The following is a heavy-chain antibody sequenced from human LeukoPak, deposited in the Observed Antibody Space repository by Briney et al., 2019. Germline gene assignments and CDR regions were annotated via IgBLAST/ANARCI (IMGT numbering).Heavy chain of an antibody. D-gene: IGHD2-15*01. CDR2: IIPILGIA. V-gene: IGHV1-69*04. CDR1: GGTFSSYD. CDR3: ARSATNIVVVVAATPFDP. J-gene: IGHJ5*02. Sequence: SVKVSRKASGGTFSSYDISWVRQPPGQGLEWMGRIIPILGIANYAQKFQGRVTITADKSTSTAYMELSSLRSEDTAVYYCARSATNIVVVVAATPFDPWGQGTLVTVSS.